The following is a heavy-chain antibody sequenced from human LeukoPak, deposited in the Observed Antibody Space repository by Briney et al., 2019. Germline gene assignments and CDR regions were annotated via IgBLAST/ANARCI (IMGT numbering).Heavy chain of an antibody. Sequence: SETLSLTCTVSGGSISSYYWSWIRQPPRKGLEWIGYIYYSGSTNYNPSLKSRVTISVDTSKNQFSLKLSSVTAADTAVYYCARGPPSTTVNPRWFDPWRQGTLVTVSS. D-gene: IGHD4-17*01. J-gene: IGHJ5*02. CDR1: GGSISSYY. CDR2: IYYSGST. CDR3: ARGPPSTTVNPRWFDP. V-gene: IGHV4-59*01.